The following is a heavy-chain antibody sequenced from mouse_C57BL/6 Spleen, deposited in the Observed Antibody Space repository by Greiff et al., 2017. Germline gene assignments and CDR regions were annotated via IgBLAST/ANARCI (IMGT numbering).Heavy chain of an antibody. D-gene: IGHD1-2*01. CDR2: INPSNGGT. J-gene: IGHJ3*01. Sequence: QVQLKQPGTELVKPGASVKLSCKASGYTFTSYWMHWVKQRPGQGLEWIGNINPSNGGTNYNEKFKSKATLTVDKSSSTAYMQLSSLTSEDSAVYYCAREALPYYASFAYWGQGTLVTVSA. V-gene: IGHV1-53*01. CDR3: AREALPYYASFAY. CDR1: GYTFTSYW.